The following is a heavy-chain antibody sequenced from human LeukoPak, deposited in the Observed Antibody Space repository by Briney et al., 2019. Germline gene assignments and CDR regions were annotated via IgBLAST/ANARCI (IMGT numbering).Heavy chain of an antibody. D-gene: IGHD3-22*01. CDR2: ISGSGGST. V-gene: IGHV3-23*01. Sequence: PGGSLRLSCAASGFTFSSYAMSWVRQAPGKGLEWVSAISGSGGSTYYADSVKGRFTISRDNSKNTLYLQMNSLRAEDTAVYYCAKDWDDSSGYPPLINDYWGQGTLVTVSS. CDR1: GFTFSSYA. CDR3: AKDWDDSSGYPPLINDY. J-gene: IGHJ4*02.